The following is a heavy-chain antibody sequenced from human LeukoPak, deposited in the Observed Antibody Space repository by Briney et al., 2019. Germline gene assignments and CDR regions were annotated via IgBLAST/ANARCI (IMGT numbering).Heavy chain of an antibody. V-gene: IGHV4-39*07. CDR2: IYYSGST. Sequence: SETLSLTCTVSGGSISSSSYYWGWIRQPPGKGLEWIGSIYYSGSTYYNPSLKSRVTISVDTSKNQFSLKLSSVTAADTAVYYCARVVESRKRAFDIWGQGTMVTVSS. J-gene: IGHJ3*02. CDR3: ARVVESRKRAFDI. CDR1: GGSISSSSYY.